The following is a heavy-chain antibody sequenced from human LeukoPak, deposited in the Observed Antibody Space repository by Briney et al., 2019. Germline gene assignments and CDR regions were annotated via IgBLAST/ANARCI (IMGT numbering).Heavy chain of an antibody. Sequence: GGSLRLSCAASGFRFTDYSMSWVRQAPGKGLEWVAGLGRSGEYKYYADSVKGRFTISRDNSKNTLYLQMNSLRAEDTAVYYCARERSSVTAYNWFDPWGQGTLVTVSS. V-gene: IGHV3-23*01. CDR2: LGRSGEYK. CDR1: GFRFTDYS. J-gene: IGHJ5*02. CDR3: ARERSSVTAYNWFDP. D-gene: IGHD2-21*02.